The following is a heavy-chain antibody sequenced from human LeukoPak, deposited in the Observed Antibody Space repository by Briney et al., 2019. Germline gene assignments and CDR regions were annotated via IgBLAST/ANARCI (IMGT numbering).Heavy chain of an antibody. V-gene: IGHV3-48*03. J-gene: IGHJ4*02. CDR3: ARVNPTNSGFYAY. CDR2: ISSSGYTI. CDR1: GFTFSHYE. Sequence: GGSLRLSCEASGFTFSHYEMNWVRQAPGKGLEWVSYISSSGYTIYYADSVKGRFTISRDNAKNSLYLQMNSLRVEDTAVYYCARVNPTNSGFYAYWGQGTLVTVFS. D-gene: IGHD3-22*01.